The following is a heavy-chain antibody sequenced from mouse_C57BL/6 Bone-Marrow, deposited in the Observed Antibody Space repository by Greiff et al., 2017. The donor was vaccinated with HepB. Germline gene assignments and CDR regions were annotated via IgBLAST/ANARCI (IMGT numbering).Heavy chain of an antibody. V-gene: IGHV1-19*01. CDR1: GYTFTDYY. CDR2: INPYNGGT. J-gene: IGHJ4*01. D-gene: IGHD3-2*02. Sequence: EVQLQQSGPVLVKPGASVKMSCKASGYTFTDYYMNWVKQSHGKSLEWIGVINPYNGGTSYNQKFKGKATLTVDKSSSTAYMELNSLTSEDSAVYYCARDSSGSYAMDYWGQGTSVTVSS. CDR3: ARDSSGSYAMDY.